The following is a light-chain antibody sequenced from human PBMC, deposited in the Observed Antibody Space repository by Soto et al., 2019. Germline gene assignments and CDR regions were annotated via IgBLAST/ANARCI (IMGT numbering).Light chain of an antibody. CDR3: QQRYNSWT. V-gene: IGKV3-11*01. J-gene: IGKJ1*01. CDR1: QSVSSY. CDR2: DAS. Sequence: EIVLTQSPATLSLSPGERATLSCRASQSVSSYLAWYQQKPGRAPRLLIYDASNRAAGVPARFSGSGSGTDLTLTISTLEPEDSAVYYCQQRYNSWTFSQGTKVDIK.